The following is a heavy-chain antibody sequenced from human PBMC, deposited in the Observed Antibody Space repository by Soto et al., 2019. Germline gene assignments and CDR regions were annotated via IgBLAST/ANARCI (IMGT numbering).Heavy chain of an antibody. CDR1: GGSVSSGDYY. CDR3: ARDHGGYCTNGVCYSNYFDY. Sequence: TLSLSCTVSGGSVSSGDYYWSWILQPPGKGLEWIGYIYYSGSTYYNPSLKSRVTISVDTSKNQFSLKLSSVTAADTAVYYCARDHGGYCTNGVCYSNYFDYWGQGTLVTVSS. D-gene: IGHD2-8*01. V-gene: IGHV4-30-4*01. CDR2: IYYSGST. J-gene: IGHJ4*02.